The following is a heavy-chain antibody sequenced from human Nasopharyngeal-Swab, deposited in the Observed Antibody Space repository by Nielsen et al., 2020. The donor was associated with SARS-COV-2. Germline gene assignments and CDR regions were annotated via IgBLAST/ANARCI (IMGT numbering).Heavy chain of an antibody. Sequence: GGSLRLSCVASGYSLRTYGMSWVRQAPGKGLEWVAAIIGSGDISGSGGTTYYADSVKGRFTISRDNSKNTLSLQMNSLRAEDTAVYYCAKDLRGPYFFWGQGTLVTVSS. CDR1: GYSLRTYG. D-gene: IGHD2/OR15-2a*01. J-gene: IGHJ4*02. CDR3: AKDLRGPYFF. V-gene: IGHV3-23*01. CDR2: IIGSGDISGSGGTT.